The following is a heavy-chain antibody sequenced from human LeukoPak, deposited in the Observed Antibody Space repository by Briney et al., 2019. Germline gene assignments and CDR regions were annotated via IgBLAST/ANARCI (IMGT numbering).Heavy chain of an antibody. CDR2: INPNSGGT. CDR1: GYTFTGYY. Sequence: GASVKVSCKASGYTFTGYYMHWVRQAPGQGLEWMGWINPNSGGTNYAQKSQGRVTMTRDTSISTAYMELSRLRSDDTAVYYCARDLYDFWSGYPRYYYYGMDVWGQGTTVTVSS. D-gene: IGHD3-3*01. CDR3: ARDLYDFWSGYPRYYYYGMDV. J-gene: IGHJ6*02. V-gene: IGHV1-2*02.